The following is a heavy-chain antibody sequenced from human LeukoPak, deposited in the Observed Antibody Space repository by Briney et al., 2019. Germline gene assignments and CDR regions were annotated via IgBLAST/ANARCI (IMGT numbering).Heavy chain of an antibody. CDR3: ARDRGTAMVFNCFDP. CDR1: GFTFSDYY. D-gene: IGHD5-18*01. J-gene: IGHJ5*02. Sequence: GGSLRLSCAASGFTFSDYYMSWIRQAPGKGLEWVSYISSSSSYTNYADSVKGRFTISRDNAKNSLYLQMNSLRAEDTAVYYCARDRGTAMVFNCFDPWGQGTLVTVSS. CDR2: ISSSSSYT. V-gene: IGHV3-11*05.